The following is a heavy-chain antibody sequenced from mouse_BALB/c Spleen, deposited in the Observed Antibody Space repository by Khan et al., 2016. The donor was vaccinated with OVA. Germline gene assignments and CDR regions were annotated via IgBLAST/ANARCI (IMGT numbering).Heavy chain of an antibody. D-gene: IGHD2-4*01. J-gene: IGHJ4*01. Sequence: QVQVQQPGAELVRPGASVKLSCKASGYTFTDYWIDWVKQRPGQGLEWIGNIYPSDSYTTYNQNFKDKTTLTVDLSSSTAYMQLSSPTSEDSAVXYYARELRLHYYAMDYWGQGTSLTVSS. CDR1: GYTFTDYW. CDR2: IYPSDSYT. V-gene: IGHV1-69*01. CDR3: ARELRLHYYAMDY.